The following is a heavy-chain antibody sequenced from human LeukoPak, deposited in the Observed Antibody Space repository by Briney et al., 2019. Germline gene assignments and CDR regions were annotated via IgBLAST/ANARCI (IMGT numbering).Heavy chain of an antibody. CDR1: GFTFSSYA. Sequence: GGSLRLSCAASGFTFSSYAMSWVRQAPGKGLEWVSAISGSGGSTYYADSVKGRFTISRDNSKNTLYLQMNSLRAEDTAVYYCARTWVPNIVLMVYSHPHDAFDIWGQGTMVTVSS. J-gene: IGHJ3*02. D-gene: IGHD2-8*01. V-gene: IGHV3-23*01. CDR3: ARTWVPNIVLMVYSHPHDAFDI. CDR2: ISGSGGST.